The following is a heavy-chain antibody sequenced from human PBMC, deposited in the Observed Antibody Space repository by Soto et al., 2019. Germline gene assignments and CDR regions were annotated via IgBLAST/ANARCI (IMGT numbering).Heavy chain of an antibody. CDR1: GYTFTGYY. CDR3: ARDIVVVPAAPACFDY. Sequence: VASVKVSCKXSGYTFTGYYMHWVRQAPGQGLEWMGWINPNSGGTNYAQKFQGRVTMTRDTSISTAYMELSRLRSDDTAVYYCARDIVVVPAAPACFDYWGQGTLVTVSS. J-gene: IGHJ4*02. D-gene: IGHD2-2*01. V-gene: IGHV1-2*02. CDR2: INPNSGGT.